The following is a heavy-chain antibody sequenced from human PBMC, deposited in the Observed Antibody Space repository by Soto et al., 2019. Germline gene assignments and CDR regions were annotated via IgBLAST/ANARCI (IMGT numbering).Heavy chain of an antibody. D-gene: IGHD3-3*01. V-gene: IGHV3-48*03. CDR1: GFTFSSYE. Sequence: GGSLRLSCAASGFTFSSYEMNWVRQAPGKGLEWVSYISSSGSTIYYADSVKGRFTISRDNAKNSLYLQMNSLRAEDTAVYYCARDEGIDFWSGYYYYYYYGMDVWGQGTTVTVSS. CDR2: ISSSGSTI. CDR3: ARDEGIDFWSGYYYYYYYGMDV. J-gene: IGHJ6*02.